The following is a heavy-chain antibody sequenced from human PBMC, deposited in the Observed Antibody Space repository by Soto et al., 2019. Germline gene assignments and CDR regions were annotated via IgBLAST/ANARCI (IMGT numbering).Heavy chain of an antibody. CDR3: AKVLYCSGGSCYSTYYYDSSGFDY. CDR1: GFTFSSYG. Sequence: GGSLRLSCAASGFTFSSYGMNWVRQAPGKGLEWVAVISYDGSNKYYADSVKGRFTISRDNSKNTLYLQMNSLRAEDTAVYYCAKVLYCSGGSCYSTYYYDSSGFDYWGQGT. D-gene: IGHD2-15*01. CDR2: ISYDGSNK. J-gene: IGHJ4*02. V-gene: IGHV3-30*18.